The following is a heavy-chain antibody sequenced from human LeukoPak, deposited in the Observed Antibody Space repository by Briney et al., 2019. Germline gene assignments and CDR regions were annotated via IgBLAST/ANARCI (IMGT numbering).Heavy chain of an antibody. Sequence: PSETLSLTCTVSGGSISSYYWSWIRQPPGKGLEWIGYIYYSGSTNYNPSLKSRVTISVDTSKNQFSLKLSSVTAADTAVYYCAGSYDFWSGHIIGYFDYWGQGTLVTASS. J-gene: IGHJ4*02. V-gene: IGHV4-59*01. CDR2: IYYSGST. CDR1: GGSISSYY. D-gene: IGHD3-3*01. CDR3: AGSYDFWSGHIIGYFDY.